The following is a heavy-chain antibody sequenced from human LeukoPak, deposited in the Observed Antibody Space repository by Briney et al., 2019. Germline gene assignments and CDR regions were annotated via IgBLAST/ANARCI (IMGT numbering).Heavy chain of an antibody. CDR2: IIPILGIA. CDR3: ARVVAMATIDY. CDR1: VGTFSSYV. J-gene: IGHJ4*02. D-gene: IGHD5-24*01. V-gene: IGHV1-69*04. Sequence: SVKVSCKASVGTFSSYVISWVRQAPGQGLEWMGRIIPILGIANYAQKFQGRVTITADKSTSTAYMELSSLRSEDTAVYYCARVVAMATIDYWGQGTLVTVSS.